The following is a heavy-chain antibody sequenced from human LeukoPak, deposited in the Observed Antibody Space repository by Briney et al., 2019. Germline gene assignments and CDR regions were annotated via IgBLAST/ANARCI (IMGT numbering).Heavy chain of an antibody. J-gene: IGHJ5*02. D-gene: IGHD3-10*01. V-gene: IGHV1-2*02. CDR3: ARDNPSSERHYYGSGSSNWFDP. Sequence: GASVKVSCKASGYTFTGYYMHWVRQAPGQGLEWMGWINPNSGGTNYAQKFQGRVTMTRDTSISTAYMELSRPRSDDTAVYYCARDNPSSERHYYGSGSSNWFDPWGQGTLVTVSS. CDR2: INPNSGGT. CDR1: GYTFTGYY.